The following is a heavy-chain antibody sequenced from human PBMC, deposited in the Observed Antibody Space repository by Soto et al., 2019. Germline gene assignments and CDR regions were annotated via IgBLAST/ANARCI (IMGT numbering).Heavy chain of an antibody. CDR3: AKRSSYDFWGGYFGF. D-gene: IGHD3-3*01. V-gene: IGHV3-23*01. J-gene: IGHJ1*01. CDR2: ISGSGGST. CDR1: GFTFSSYA. Sequence: EVQLLESGGGLAQPGGSLRLSCAASGFTFSSYAMSWVRQAPWKGLEWVSAISGSGGSTYYADSVKGPFTISRDNSKDTLYLQMNSLRAEDTAVYYGAKRSSYDFWGGYFGFWGQGTLVSVSS.